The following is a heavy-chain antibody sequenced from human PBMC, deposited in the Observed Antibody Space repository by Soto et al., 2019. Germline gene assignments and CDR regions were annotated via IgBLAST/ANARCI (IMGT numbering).Heavy chain of an antibody. Sequence: PGGSLRLSCAASGFTFSSYAMSWVRQAPGKGLEWVSAIGVTGDSTYYADSVKGRFTISRDNSKNTLYLQMNSLRADDTALYYCTKRVLAVPGPRGFDYWGQGTLVTVSS. CDR2: IGVTGDST. D-gene: IGHD6-13*01. CDR3: TKRVLAVPGPRGFDY. V-gene: IGHV3-23*01. CDR1: GFTFSSYA. J-gene: IGHJ4*02.